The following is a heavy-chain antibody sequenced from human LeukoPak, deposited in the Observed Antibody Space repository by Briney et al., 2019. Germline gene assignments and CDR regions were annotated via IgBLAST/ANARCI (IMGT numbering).Heavy chain of an antibody. J-gene: IGHJ6*02. Sequence: PSETLSLTCTVSGASISSYYWSWIRQPPGKGLEWIGYIYYSGSTNYNPSLKSRVTISVDTSKNQFSLKLSSVTAADTAVYYCARASSGSYGMDVWGQGTTVTVSS. CDR3: ARASSGSYGMDV. CDR2: IYYSGST. CDR1: GASISSYY. V-gene: IGHV4-59*01. D-gene: IGHD6-19*01.